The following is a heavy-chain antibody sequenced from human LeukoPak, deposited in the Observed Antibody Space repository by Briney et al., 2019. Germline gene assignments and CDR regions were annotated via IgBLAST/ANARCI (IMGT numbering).Heavy chain of an antibody. CDR3: ARYRVITNDYFDS. CDR1: GFTFGDYY. D-gene: IGHD3-16*01. J-gene: IGHJ4*02. Sequence: GGSLRLSCAASGFTFGDYYMTWIRQAPGKGLEWVSYISNSGNTIKEADSVKGRFTISRDNAQNSLFLQMKSLRAEDTAVYYCARYRVITNDYFDSWGQGTLVTVSS. CDR2: ISNSGNTI. V-gene: IGHV3-11*01.